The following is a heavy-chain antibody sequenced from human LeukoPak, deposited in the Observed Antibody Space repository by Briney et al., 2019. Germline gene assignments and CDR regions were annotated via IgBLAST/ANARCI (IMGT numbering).Heavy chain of an antibody. CDR3: AKESVAVTTFIHGY. J-gene: IGHJ4*02. D-gene: IGHD4-17*01. V-gene: IGHV3-30-3*01. Sequence: GRSLRLSCAASGFTFSSYAMHWVRQAPGKGLEWVAVISYDGSNKYYADSVKGRFTISRDNSKNTLYLQMNSLRAEDTAVYYCAKESVAVTTFIHGYWGQGTLVTVSS. CDR2: ISYDGSNK. CDR1: GFTFSSYA.